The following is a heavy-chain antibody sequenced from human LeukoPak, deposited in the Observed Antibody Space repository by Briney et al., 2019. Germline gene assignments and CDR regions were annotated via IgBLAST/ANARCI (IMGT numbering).Heavy chain of an antibody. Sequence: SETLSLTCTVSGGSISSYYWSWIRQPPGKGLEWIGYIYYSGSTNYNPSLKSRFTISVDTSKNQFSLKLSSVTAADTAVYYCARGFSAADFDYWGQGTLVTVSS. CDR1: GGSISSYY. V-gene: IGHV4-59*01. CDR3: ARGFSAADFDY. D-gene: IGHD6-13*01. J-gene: IGHJ4*02. CDR2: IYYSGST.